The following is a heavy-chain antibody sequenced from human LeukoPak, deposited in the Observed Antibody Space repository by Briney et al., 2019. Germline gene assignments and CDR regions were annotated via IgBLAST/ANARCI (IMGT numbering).Heavy chain of an antibody. J-gene: IGHJ4*02. D-gene: IGHD2-15*01. V-gene: IGHV3-30*04. CDR3: ARGGSCSGGNCKYTRKEIDY. CDR1: GFTFSTYA. CDR2: ISKDGSNK. Sequence: GGSLRLSCAASGFTFSTYAMHWVRQAPGKGLEWVAVISKDGSNKYYAESVKGRFTISRDNSKSTLYLQMNSLRVEDTAIYYCARGGSCSGGNCKYTRKEIDYWGQGTLVTVSS.